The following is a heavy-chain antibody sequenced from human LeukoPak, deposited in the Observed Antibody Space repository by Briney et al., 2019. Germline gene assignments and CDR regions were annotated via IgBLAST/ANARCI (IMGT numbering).Heavy chain of an antibody. D-gene: IGHD2-2*02. Sequence: GGSLRLSCAASGFTFSSYAMSWVRQAPGKGLEWVSAISGSGGSTYYADSVKGRFTISRDNSKNTLYLQMNSLRAEDTAVYYCAKGGYCSSTSCYIPGGFDYWGQGTLVIVSS. J-gene: IGHJ4*02. CDR2: ISGSGGST. V-gene: IGHV3-23*01. CDR3: AKGGYCSSTSCYIPGGFDY. CDR1: GFTFSSYA.